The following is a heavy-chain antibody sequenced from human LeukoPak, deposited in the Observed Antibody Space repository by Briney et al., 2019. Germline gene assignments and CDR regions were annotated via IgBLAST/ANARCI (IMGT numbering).Heavy chain of an antibody. CDR1: GYIFTGYY. CDR3: ARDERYSDADHHYPDLGY. D-gene: IGHD3-16*01. V-gene: IGHV1-2*02. Sequence: ASVKVSCKASGYIFTGYYLFWVRQAPGEGLEWMGWINPNGGATRYAQKFQGRVTLTCDTSIRTTYMELSSLTSDDTAVYYCARDERYSDADHHYPDLGYWGQGTLVTVSS. CDR2: INPNGGAT. J-gene: IGHJ4*02.